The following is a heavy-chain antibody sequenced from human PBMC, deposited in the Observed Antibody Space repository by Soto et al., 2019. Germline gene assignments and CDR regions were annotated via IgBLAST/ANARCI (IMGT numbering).Heavy chain of an antibody. CDR2: IIPIFGTA. D-gene: IGHD2-2*02. CDR3: ARAGAAIRLNYYGLDL. Sequence: SVKLSCKASGGTFSSYAISWVREAPGQGLEWMGGIIPIFGTANYAQKFQGRVTITADESTSTAYMELSSLRSEDTAVYYCARAGAAIRLNYYGLDLWGQGTTVTVS. CDR1: GGTFSSYA. J-gene: IGHJ6*02. V-gene: IGHV1-69*01.